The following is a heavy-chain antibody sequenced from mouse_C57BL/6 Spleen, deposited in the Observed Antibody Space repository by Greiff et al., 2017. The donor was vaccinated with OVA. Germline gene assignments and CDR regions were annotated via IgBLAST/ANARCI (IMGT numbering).Heavy chain of an antibody. CDR1: GFSLTSYA. V-gene: IGHV2-9-1*01. CDR2: IWTGGGT. D-gene: IGHD4-1*01. J-gene: IGHJ4*01. CDR3: ARSGNWDEEYAMDY. Sequence: VMLVESGPGLVAPSQSLSITCTVSGFSLTSYAISWVRQPPGKGLEWLGVIWTGGGTNYNSALKSRLSISKDNSKSQVFLKMNSLQTDDTARYYCARSGNWDEEYAMDYWGQGTSVTVSS.